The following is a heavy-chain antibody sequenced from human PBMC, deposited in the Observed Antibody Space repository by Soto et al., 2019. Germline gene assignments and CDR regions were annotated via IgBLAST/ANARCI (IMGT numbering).Heavy chain of an antibody. Sequence: SVKVSCKASGGTFSSYAISWVRQAPGQGLEWMGGIIPIFGTANYAQKFQGRVTITADESTSTAYMELSSLRSEDTAVYYCSRGIWEMATIRPENYWGQGTLVTVSS. D-gene: IGHD5-12*01. CDR1: GGTFSSYA. J-gene: IGHJ4*02. V-gene: IGHV1-69*13. CDR3: SRGIWEMATIRPENY. CDR2: IIPIFGTA.